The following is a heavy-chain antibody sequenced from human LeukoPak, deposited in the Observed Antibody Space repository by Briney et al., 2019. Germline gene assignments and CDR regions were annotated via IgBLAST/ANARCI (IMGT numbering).Heavy chain of an antibody. V-gene: IGHV4-38-2*02. D-gene: IGHD6-6*01. CDR2: IYHSGST. CDR1: DYSISSGYC. Sequence: SETLSLTCTVSDYSISSGYCWGWIRQPPGKGLEWIGSIYHSGSTYYNPSLKSRVTISVDTSKNQFSLKLSSVTAADTAVYYCARGDYSSSARFDYWGQGTLVTVPS. J-gene: IGHJ4*02. CDR3: ARGDYSSSARFDY.